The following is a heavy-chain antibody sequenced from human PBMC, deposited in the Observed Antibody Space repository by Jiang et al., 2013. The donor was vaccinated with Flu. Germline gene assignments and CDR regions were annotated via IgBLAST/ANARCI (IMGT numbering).Heavy chain of an antibody. V-gene: IGHV5-10-1*01. CDR2: IDPSDSYI. Sequence: GAEVKKPGESLRISCQASGYSFPTYWIAWVRQMPGKGLEYMGRIDPSDSYINYSPSFEGHVTISTDESISTAYQQWSSLKASDTAMYYCARLGYSSNWYMGVWGQGTLVTVSS. D-gene: IGHD6-13*01. CDR3: ARLGYSSNWYMGV. CDR1: GYSFPTYW. J-gene: IGHJ4*02.